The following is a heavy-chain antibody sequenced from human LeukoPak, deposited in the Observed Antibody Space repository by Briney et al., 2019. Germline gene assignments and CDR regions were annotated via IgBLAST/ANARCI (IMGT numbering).Heavy chain of an antibody. CDR3: ARVKQGYCSSTSCWTYNWFDP. J-gene: IGHJ5*02. CDR1: GDSISSSSYY. D-gene: IGHD2-2*01. V-gene: IGHV4-39*07. Sequence: SETLSLTCTVSGDSISSSSYYWTWIRQPPGKGLEWIGSIYYSGNTYYSPSLKSRVTISVDTSKNQFSLKLSSVTAADTAVYYCARVKQGYCSSTSCWTYNWFDPWGQGTLVTVSS. CDR2: IYYSGNT.